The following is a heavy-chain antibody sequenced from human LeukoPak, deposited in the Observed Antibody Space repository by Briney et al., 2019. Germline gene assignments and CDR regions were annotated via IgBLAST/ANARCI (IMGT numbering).Heavy chain of an antibody. D-gene: IGHD2-15*01. Sequence: PGGSLRLSCAASGLTVSDNYMTWVRQAPGKGLEWVSGIFPEGSTHYVDSVKGRFTISRDSSKNTLYFQMSSLRVEDTAVYYCARDLDCAGGNCPRRGMDVWGQGTTVTVSS. V-gene: IGHV3-66*01. CDR2: IFPEGST. CDR1: GLTVSDNY. CDR3: ARDLDCAGGNCPRRGMDV. J-gene: IGHJ6*02.